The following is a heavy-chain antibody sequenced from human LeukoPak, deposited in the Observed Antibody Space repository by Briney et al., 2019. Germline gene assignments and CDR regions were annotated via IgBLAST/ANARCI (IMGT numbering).Heavy chain of an antibody. CDR2: IYSGGAT. CDR1: GFTVNRTY. D-gene: IGHD5-18*01. Sequence: GGSLRLSCAASGFTVNRTYMSWVRQAPGRGLEWVSVIYSGGATYYSDSVKGRFTISRDNSKNTLYLQMNSLRAEDTAVYYCARDSWIQVWTQIDYWGQGTLVTVSS. CDR3: ARDSWIQVWTQIDY. J-gene: IGHJ4*02. V-gene: IGHV3-66*01.